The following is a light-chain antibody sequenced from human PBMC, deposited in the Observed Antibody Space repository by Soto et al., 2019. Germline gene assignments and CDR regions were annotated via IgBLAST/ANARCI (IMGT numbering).Light chain of an antibody. J-gene: IGKJ2*01. CDR3: QQYGSSYT. Sequence: EIVLTKSPGTLALSPGERATLSCRASQGVSSSYLAWYQQKPGQSPMLLIYGASSSAIDIPDRFSGSGSGPDFTLTISRLEPEDSAVYYCQQYGSSYTCGQGTKLEIK. CDR1: QGVSSSY. V-gene: IGKV3-20*01. CDR2: GAS.